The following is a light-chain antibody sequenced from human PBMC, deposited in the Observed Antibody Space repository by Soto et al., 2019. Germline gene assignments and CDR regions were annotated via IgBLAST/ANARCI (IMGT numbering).Light chain of an antibody. CDR1: SSNIGSNY. CDR2: SNN. J-gene: IGLJ2*01. CDR3: AAWDDSLNGQL. V-gene: IGLV1-44*01. Sequence: QPVLTQPPSASGTPGQRVTISCSGSSSNIGSNYVYWYQQLPGTAPKLLIYSNNQRPSGVPDRFSGSKSDTSASLAISGLQSEDEADYYCAAWDDSLNGQLFGGGTKVTVL.